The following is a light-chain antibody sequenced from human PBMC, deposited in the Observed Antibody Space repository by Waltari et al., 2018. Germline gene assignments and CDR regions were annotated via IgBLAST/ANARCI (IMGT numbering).Light chain of an antibody. V-gene: IGLV4-69*01. CDR1: SGHSSNI. CDR3: QTGGHGTWV. J-gene: IGLJ3*02. CDR2: VNSDGSH. Sequence: LSLSLSASLGASVKLTCTLSSGHSSNIIAWHQQQPEKGPRYLRKVNSDGSHSKGDEIPDRFSGSSSGAELYLTISSLQSEDEADYYCQTGGHGTWVFGGGTKLTVL.